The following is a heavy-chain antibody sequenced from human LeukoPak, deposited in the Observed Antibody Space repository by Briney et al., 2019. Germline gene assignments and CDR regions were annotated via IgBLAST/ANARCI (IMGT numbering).Heavy chain of an antibody. CDR3: ARVYGSGSFYSY. Sequence: PSETLSLTWSVSGGSISSYYGSWLRQPPGKGLERIGYIYYSGSTDYNPSLKSRVTISVDRSTKQFSLRLSSVTAADTAVYYCARVYGSGSFYSYWGQGTLVTVSS. CDR1: GGSISSYY. D-gene: IGHD3-10*01. J-gene: IGHJ4*02. CDR2: IYYSGST. V-gene: IGHV4-59*08.